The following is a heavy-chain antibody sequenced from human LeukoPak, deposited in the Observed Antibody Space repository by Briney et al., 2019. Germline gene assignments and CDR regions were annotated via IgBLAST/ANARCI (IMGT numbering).Heavy chain of an antibody. V-gene: IGHV4-59*01. CDR1: GGSISSYH. D-gene: IGHD6-13*01. CDR3: ARVRRGSSSWYGDFDY. CDR2: IYYSGST. J-gene: IGHJ4*02. Sequence: SETLSLTCTVSGGSISSYHWSRIRQPPGKGLEWIGYIYYSGSTNYNPSLKSRVTISVDTSKNQFSLKLSSVTAADTAVYYCARVRRGSSSWYGDFDYWGQGTLVTVSS.